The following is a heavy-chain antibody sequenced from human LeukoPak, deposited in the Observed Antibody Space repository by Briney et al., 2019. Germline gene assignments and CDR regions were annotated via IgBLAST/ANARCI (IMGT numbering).Heavy chain of an antibody. V-gene: IGHV3-23*01. CDR3: AKGVYPVVTGAFDY. D-gene: IGHD4-23*01. CDR2: ISGSGGST. J-gene: IGHJ4*02. Sequence: PGGSLRLSCAASGFTSNDHAMHWIRQIPGKGLEWVSAISGSGGSTYYADSVKGRFTISRDNSKNTLYLQMNSLRAEDTAVYYCAKGVYPVVTGAFDYRGQGTLVTVSS. CDR1: GFTSNDHA.